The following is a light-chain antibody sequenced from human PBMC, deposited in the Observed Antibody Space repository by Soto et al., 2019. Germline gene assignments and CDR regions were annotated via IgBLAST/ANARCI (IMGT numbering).Light chain of an antibody. CDR3: SSYTSSGTI. CDR2: EVS. CDR1: SSDVGSYNY. J-gene: IGLJ1*01. V-gene: IGLV2-14*01. Sequence: QSVLTQPASVSGSPGQSITISCTGTSSDVGSYNYVSWYQQHPGKAPKLMIYEVSDRPSGISSRFSGSKSGNSASLTISGLQTEDEADYYCSSYTSSGTIFGTGTKV.